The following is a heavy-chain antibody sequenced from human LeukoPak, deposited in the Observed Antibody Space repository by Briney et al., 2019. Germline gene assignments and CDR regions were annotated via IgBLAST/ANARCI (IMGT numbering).Heavy chain of an antibody. D-gene: IGHD1-1*01. J-gene: IGHJ6*03. V-gene: IGHV3-74*01. CDR3: AKNRGGTYKYYMDV. CDR1: GFTLSNYW. CDR2: IKADGSST. Sequence: PGGSLRLSCAASGFTLSNYWMHWVRQAPGKGLVWVSRIKADGSSTSYADSVKGRFTITRDNAKNTVYLQMGSLRAEDTAVYYCAKNRGGTYKYYMDVWGNGTTVTVSS.